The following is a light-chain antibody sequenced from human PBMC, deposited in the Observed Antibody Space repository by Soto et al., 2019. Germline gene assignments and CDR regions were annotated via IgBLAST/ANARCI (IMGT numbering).Light chain of an antibody. V-gene: IGKV3-15*01. CDR1: QSVRSN. Sequence: EIVMTQSPATLSVSPGERATLSCRASQSVRSNLAWYQQKPGQTPRLLIYGASTRATGIPARFSGSGSGTEITLTISSLQSEDFAVYYCQQYNSWRTFGQGTMVEIK. CDR3: QQYNSWRT. CDR2: GAS. J-gene: IGKJ1*01.